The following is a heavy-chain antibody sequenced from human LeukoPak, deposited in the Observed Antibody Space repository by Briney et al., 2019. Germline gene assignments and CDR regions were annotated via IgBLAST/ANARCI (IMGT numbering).Heavy chain of an antibody. Sequence: KASETLSLTCAVSGGSISSGSYYWSWIRQPAGKGLEWIGRIYTSGSTNYNPSLKSRVTISVDTSKNQFSLKLSSVTAADTAVYYCARDSVSSSGWNPFDYWGQGTLVTVSS. CDR2: IYTSGST. J-gene: IGHJ4*02. CDR1: GGSISSGSYY. V-gene: IGHV4-61*02. CDR3: ARDSVSSSGWNPFDY. D-gene: IGHD6-19*01.